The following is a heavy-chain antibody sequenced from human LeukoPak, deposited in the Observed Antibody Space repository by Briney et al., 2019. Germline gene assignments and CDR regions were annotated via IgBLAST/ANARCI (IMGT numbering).Heavy chain of an antibody. V-gene: IGHV4-34*01. Sequence: SETLSLTCAVYGGSFSGYYWSWIRQPPGKGLEWIGEINHSGSTNYNPSLKGRVTISVDTSKNQFSLKLSSVTAADTAVYYCAGGYSSHLDVWGKGTTVTISS. D-gene: IGHD6-19*01. J-gene: IGHJ6*04. CDR3: AGGYSSHLDV. CDR2: INHSGST. CDR1: GGSFSGYY.